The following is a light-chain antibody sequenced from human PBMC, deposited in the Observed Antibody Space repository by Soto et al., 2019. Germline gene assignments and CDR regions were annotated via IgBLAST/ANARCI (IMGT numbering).Light chain of an antibody. Sequence: EIVLTQSPATLSLSPGERATLSCRASQTVSSYLAWYQQKPGQAPRLLVYDASDRATGIPARFSGSGFGTDFTLTISSLEPEDFAVYYCQQRRTFGQGTRLEIK. CDR3: QQRRT. V-gene: IGKV3-11*01. J-gene: IGKJ5*01. CDR1: QTVSSY. CDR2: DAS.